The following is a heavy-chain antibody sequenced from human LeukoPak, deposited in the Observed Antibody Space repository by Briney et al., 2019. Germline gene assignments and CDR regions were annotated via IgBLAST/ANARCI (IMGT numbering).Heavy chain of an antibody. CDR2: ISSSSSTI. V-gene: IGHV3-48*04. J-gene: IGHJ5*02. Sequence: PGGSLRLSCAASGFTFSSYSMNWVRQAPGKGLEWVSYISSSSSTIYFADSVKGRFTISRDNAKNSLYLQMNSLRAEDTAVYYCARDGRAVAPVGWFDPWGQGTLVTVSS. D-gene: IGHD6-19*01. CDR3: ARDGRAVAPVGWFDP. CDR1: GFTFSSYS.